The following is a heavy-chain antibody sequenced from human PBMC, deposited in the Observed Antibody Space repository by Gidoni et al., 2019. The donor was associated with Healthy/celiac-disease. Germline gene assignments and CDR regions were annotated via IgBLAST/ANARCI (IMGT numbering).Heavy chain of an antibody. Sequence: EVQLVESGGGLVQPGGSLRLSCAASGFTFSSYWMSWVRQAPGKGLEWVDNIKQDGSEKYYVDSVRGRFTISRDNAKNSMYLQMNSLRAEDTAVYYCAREATYYYDQGAFDIWGQGTMVTVSS. CDR3: AREATYYYDQGAFDI. V-gene: IGHV3-7*01. J-gene: IGHJ3*02. CDR2: IKQDGSEK. CDR1: GFTFSSYW. D-gene: IGHD3-22*01.